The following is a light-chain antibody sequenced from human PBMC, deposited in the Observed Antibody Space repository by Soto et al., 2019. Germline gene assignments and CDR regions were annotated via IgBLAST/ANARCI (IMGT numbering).Light chain of an antibody. CDR3: LQVANFPRT. J-gene: IGKJ1*01. V-gene: IGKV1-12*01. CDR1: QDINSR. Sequence: DIQMTQSPACVSASVGDTVTITCRASQDINSRLAWFQQQPGRPPKYVIQAATMLQSGFPSRFAGSGSGRDFTLTIHTLQPEDSATYYCLQVANFPRTFGQGTKV. CDR2: AAT.